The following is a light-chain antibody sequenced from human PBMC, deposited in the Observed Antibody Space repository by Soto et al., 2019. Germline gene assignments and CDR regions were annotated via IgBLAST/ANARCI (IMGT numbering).Light chain of an antibody. J-gene: IGKJ2*01. CDR1: QSDSSSY. V-gene: IGKV3-20*01. CDR2: GAS. Sequence: EIVLTQSPGTLSLPPGERATLSCRASQSDSSSYLAWYQQKPGQAPRLLIYGASSRATGIPDRFSGSGSGTDFTLTISRLEPEDFAVYYCQQYGSSPYTFGQGTKLEIK. CDR3: QQYGSSPYT.